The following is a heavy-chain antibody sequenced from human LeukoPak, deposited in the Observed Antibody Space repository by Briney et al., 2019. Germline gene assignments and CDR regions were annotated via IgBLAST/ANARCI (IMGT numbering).Heavy chain of an antibody. CDR2: ISSSGSTI. Sequence: PGGSLRLSCAASGFTFSDYYMSWIRQAPGKGLEWVSYISSSGSTIYYADSVKGRFTISRDNAKSSLYLQMNSLRAEDTAVYYCARDRSSRWYRDNGNWFDPWGQGTLVTVSS. V-gene: IGHV3-11*01. CDR3: ARDRSSRWYRDNGNWFDP. D-gene: IGHD6-13*01. CDR1: GFTFSDYY. J-gene: IGHJ5*02.